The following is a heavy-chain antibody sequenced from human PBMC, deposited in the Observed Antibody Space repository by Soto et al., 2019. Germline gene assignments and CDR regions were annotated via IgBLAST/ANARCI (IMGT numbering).Heavy chain of an antibody. J-gene: IGHJ4*02. Sequence: EVQLVETGGGLIQPGGSLRLSCVVSGISVSSNYMSWVRQAPGKGLEWASLLYSGGTTYYADSVKGRFTISRDNSKNTLFLQMNSLKTEDTAVYYCARGQQVTMNRGVQGFDLWGQGTLVTVSS. V-gene: IGHV3-53*02. CDR2: LYSGGTT. CDR1: GISVSSNY. D-gene: IGHD3-10*01. CDR3: ARGQQVTMNRGVQGFDL.